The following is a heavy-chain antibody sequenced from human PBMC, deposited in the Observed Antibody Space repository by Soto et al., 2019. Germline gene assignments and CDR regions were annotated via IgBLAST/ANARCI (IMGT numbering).Heavy chain of an antibody. J-gene: IGHJ6*02. CDR3: TKDRDGAAAGPSKFYGMDV. Sequence: EVQLLESGGGLVQPGGSLRLSCAASGFTFSSYAMSWVRQAPGKGLEWVSVISGSGDSTYYADSVRGRFTISRDNSKNTLSRQMNSLRAEDTAVYYWTKDRDGAAAGPSKFYGMDVWGQGTTVTVSS. CDR2: ISGSGDST. V-gene: IGHV3-23*01. D-gene: IGHD6-13*01. CDR1: GFTFSSYA.